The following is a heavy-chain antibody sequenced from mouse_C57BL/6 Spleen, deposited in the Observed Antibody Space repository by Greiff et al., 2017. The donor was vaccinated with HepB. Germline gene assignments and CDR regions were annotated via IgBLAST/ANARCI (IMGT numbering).Heavy chain of an antibody. CDR3: ARDYDGNYAMDY. V-gene: IGHV5-4*01. D-gene: IGHD2-12*01. Sequence: EVHLVESGGGLVKPGGSLKLSCAASGFTFSSYAMSWVRQTPEKRLEWVATISDGGSHTYYPDNVKGRFTISRDNAKNNLYLQMSHLKSEDTAMYYCARDYDGNYAMDYWGQGTSVTVSS. CDR1: GFTFSSYA. J-gene: IGHJ4*01. CDR2: ISDGGSHT.